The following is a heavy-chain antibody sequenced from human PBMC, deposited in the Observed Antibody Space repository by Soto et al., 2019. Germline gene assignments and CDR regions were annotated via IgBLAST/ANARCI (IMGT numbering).Heavy chain of an antibody. J-gene: IGHJ4*02. Sequence: SETLSLTCAVCGYSISSGYYWGWIRQPPGKGLEWIGSIYHSGSTYYNPSLKSRVTISVDTSKNQFSLKLSSVTAADTAVYYCARDGYSSSWYVLGSDYWGQGTLVTVSS. CDR2: IYHSGST. D-gene: IGHD6-13*01. CDR3: ARDGYSSSWYVLGSDY. V-gene: IGHV4-38-2*02. CDR1: GYSISSGYY.